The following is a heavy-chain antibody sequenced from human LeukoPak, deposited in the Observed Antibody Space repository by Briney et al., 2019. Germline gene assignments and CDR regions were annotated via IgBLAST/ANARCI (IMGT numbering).Heavy chain of an antibody. CDR2: IYHTGST. J-gene: IGHJ4*02. Sequence: PSQTLSLTCTVSGGSISGSGYYWSWIRQPPGKGLEWIGYIYHTGSTYYNPSLASRVTISVDRSKNQFSLRLTSVTAADTAVYYCARGGDYYDSSGAFDYWGQGTLVTVSS. CDR3: ARGGDYYDSSGAFDY. CDR1: GGSISGSGYY. V-gene: IGHV4-30-2*01. D-gene: IGHD3-22*01.